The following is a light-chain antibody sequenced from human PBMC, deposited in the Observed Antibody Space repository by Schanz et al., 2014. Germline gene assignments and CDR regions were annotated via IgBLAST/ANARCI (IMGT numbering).Light chain of an antibody. V-gene: IGKV3-20*01. J-gene: IGKJ4*01. CDR3: QQYGSSALT. CDR1: QNISSTY. CDR2: GAS. Sequence: EIVLTQSPGTLSLSPGERATLSCRTSQNISSTYFTWYQQKPGQAPRLLIYGASSRATGIPDRFSGSGSGTDFTLSISRLDPEDFAVYYCQQYGSSALTFGGGTKVEIK.